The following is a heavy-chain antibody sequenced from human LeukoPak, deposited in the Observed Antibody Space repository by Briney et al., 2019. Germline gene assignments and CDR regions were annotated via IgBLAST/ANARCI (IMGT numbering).Heavy chain of an antibody. D-gene: IGHD2-21*01. V-gene: IGHV4-34*01. CDR2: INHSGST. CDR1: GGSFSGYY. Sequence: SETLSLTSAVYGGSFSGYYWSWIRQPPGKGLEWIGEINHSGSTNYNPSLKSRVTISVDTSKNQFSLKLSSVTAADTAVYYCARGGIFWSGHLTFDIWGQGTMVTVSS. CDR3: ARGGIFWSGHLTFDI. J-gene: IGHJ3*02.